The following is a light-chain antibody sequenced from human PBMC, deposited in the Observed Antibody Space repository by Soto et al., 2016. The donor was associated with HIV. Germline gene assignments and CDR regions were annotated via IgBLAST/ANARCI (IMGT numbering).Light chain of an antibody. V-gene: IGKV1-39*01. Sequence: DIQMTQSPSSLSASVGDRVTITCRASQSISNYLNWYQQKPGKAPKLLIYDASTLQSGVPSRFSGSGSGTDFTLIISSLQPEDFATYYCQQSYNTPRTFGQGTKVEIK. CDR2: DAS. CDR1: QSISNY. J-gene: IGKJ1*01. CDR3: QQSYNTPRT.